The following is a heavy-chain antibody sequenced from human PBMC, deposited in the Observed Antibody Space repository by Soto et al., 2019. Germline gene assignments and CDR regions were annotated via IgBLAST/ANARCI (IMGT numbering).Heavy chain of an antibody. CDR3: TTDLEQQLDAPNYFDY. D-gene: IGHD6-13*01. CDR2: IKSKTDGGTT. Sequence: GGSLRLSCAASGFTFSNAWMNWVRQAPGKGLEWVGRIKSKTDGGTTDYAAPVKGRFTISRDDSKNTLNLQMNSLKTEDTAVYYCTTDLEQQLDAPNYFDYWGQGTLVTVSS. CDR1: GFTFSNAW. V-gene: IGHV3-15*07. J-gene: IGHJ4*02.